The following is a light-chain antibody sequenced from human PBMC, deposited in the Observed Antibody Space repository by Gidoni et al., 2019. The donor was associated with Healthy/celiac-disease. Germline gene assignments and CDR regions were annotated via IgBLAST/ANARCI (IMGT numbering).Light chain of an antibody. J-gene: IGKJ2*01. CDR3: QQYNSYQYT. Sequence: EIQMTQSPSTLSASVGDRVTITCRASQSISSWLTWYQQKPGKAPKLLIYKASSLESGVPSRFSGSGSGTEFTLTISSLQPDDFATYYCQQYNSYQYTFXQXTKLEIK. CDR2: KAS. V-gene: IGKV1-5*03. CDR1: QSISSW.